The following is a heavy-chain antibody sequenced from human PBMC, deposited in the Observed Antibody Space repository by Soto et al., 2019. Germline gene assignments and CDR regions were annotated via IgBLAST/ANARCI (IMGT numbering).Heavy chain of an antibody. V-gene: IGHV3-21*01. CDR3: ARGTGYCSGGSCGGGAFDT. CDR1: GFTFSSYS. CDR2: ISSSSSYI. Sequence: GGSLRLSCAASGFTFSSYSMNWVRQAPGKGLEWVSSISSSSSYIYYADSVKGRFTISRDNAKNSLYLQMNSLRAEDTAVYYCARGTGYCSGGSCGGGAFDTWGQGTTVTVSS. D-gene: IGHD2-15*01. J-gene: IGHJ3*02.